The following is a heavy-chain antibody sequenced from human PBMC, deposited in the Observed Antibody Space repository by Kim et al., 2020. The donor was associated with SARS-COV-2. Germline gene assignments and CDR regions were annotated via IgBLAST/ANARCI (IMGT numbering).Heavy chain of an antibody. CDR3: AQGDFWSGYTYYFDY. Sequence: GGSLRLSCAASGFTFDGYAMHWVRQAPGKGLEWVSGISWNSGSIGYADSVKGRFTISRDNAKNSLYLQMNSLRAEDTALYYCAQGDFWSGYTYYFDYWAQGSLVPVSS. CDR2: ISWNSGSI. V-gene: IGHV3-9*01. CDR1: GFTFDGYA. J-gene: IGHJ4*02. D-gene: IGHD3-3*01.